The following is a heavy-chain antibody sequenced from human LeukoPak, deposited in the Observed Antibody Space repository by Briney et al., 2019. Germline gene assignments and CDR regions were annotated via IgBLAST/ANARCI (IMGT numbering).Heavy chain of an antibody. CDR2: INPSVSST. Sequence: ASVKVSCKASGYTFTTYNMHWVRQAPGQGLEWMGIINPSVSSTTFAQKFQDRVTMTRDTSTSTVYMEMSSLRSEDTAVYYCARGPTMVRGAAYFDYWGQGTLVTVSS. CDR3: ARGPTMVRGAAYFDY. CDR1: GYTFTTYN. V-gene: IGHV1-46*01. J-gene: IGHJ4*02. D-gene: IGHD3-10*01.